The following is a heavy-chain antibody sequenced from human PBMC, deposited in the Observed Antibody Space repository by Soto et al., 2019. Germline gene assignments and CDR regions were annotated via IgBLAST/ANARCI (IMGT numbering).Heavy chain of an antibody. J-gene: IGHJ4*02. D-gene: IGHD3-3*01. CDR2: IYYSGST. V-gene: IGHV4-39*01. Sequence: SETLSLTCTVSGGSISSSSYYWGWIRQPPGKGLEWIGSIYYSGSTYYNPSLKSRVTISVDTSKNQFSLKLSSVTAADTAVYYCARQDEGYDFWSGYPGVFDYWGQGTLVTV. CDR1: GGSISSSSYY. CDR3: ARQDEGYDFWSGYPGVFDY.